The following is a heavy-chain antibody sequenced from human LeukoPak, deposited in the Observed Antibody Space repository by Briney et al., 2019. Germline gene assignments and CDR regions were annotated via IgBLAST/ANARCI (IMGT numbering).Heavy chain of an antibody. CDR3: ARDRDFYYYDSSGPPDY. CDR2: IYSGGST. J-gene: IGHJ4*02. D-gene: IGHD3-22*01. V-gene: IGHV3-53*01. Sequence: GGSLRLSCAASGFTVSSNYMNWVRQAPGKGLEWVSVIYSGGSTYYADSVKGRFTISRDNSKNTLYLQMNSLRAEDTAVYYCARDRDFYYYDSSGPPDYWGQGTLVTVSS. CDR1: GFTVSSNY.